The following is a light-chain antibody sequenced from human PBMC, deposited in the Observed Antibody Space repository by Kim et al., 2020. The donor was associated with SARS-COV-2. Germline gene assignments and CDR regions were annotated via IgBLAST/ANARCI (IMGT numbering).Light chain of an antibody. CDR1: QSVSGSY. CDR3: QQYGSSPWT. CDR2: GAS. V-gene: IGKV3-20*01. Sequence: APGERATLSCRASQSVSGSYLAWYRQRPGQSPSLLIYGASRRATGIPDRFSGSGSGTDFTLTITRLEPEDFAVYYCQQYGSSPWTFGQGTKVDIK. J-gene: IGKJ1*01.